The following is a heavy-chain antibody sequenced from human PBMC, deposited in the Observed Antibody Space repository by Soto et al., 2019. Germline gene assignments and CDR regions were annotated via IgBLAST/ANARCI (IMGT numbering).Heavy chain of an antibody. CDR1: GFTFSSYG. J-gene: IGHJ6*02. Sequence: GGSLRLSCAASGFTFSSYGMHWVRQAPGKGLEWVAVISYDGSNKYYADSVKGRFTISRDNSKNTLYLQMNSLRAEDTAVYYCAKGPTYYDILTGYPTFYYGMDVWGQGTTVTVSS. CDR2: ISYDGSNK. D-gene: IGHD3-9*01. V-gene: IGHV3-30*18. CDR3: AKGPTYYDILTGYPTFYYGMDV.